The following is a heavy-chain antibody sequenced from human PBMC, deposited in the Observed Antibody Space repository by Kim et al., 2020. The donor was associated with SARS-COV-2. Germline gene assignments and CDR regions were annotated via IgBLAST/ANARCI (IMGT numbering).Heavy chain of an antibody. Sequence: GGSLRLSCAASGFTFSSYGMHWVRQAPGKGLEWVAVISYDGSNKYYADSVKGRFTISRDNSKNTLYLQMNSLRAEDTAVYYCAKGGCSSTSCYSYYYYM. CDR2: ISYDGSNK. CDR1: GFTFSSYG. V-gene: IGHV3-30*18. D-gene: IGHD2-2*01. J-gene: IGHJ6*03. CDR3: AKGGCSSTSCYSYYYYM.